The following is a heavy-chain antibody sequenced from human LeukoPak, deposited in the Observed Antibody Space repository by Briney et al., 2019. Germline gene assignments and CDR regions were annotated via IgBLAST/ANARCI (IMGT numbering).Heavy chain of an antibody. CDR1: GGSIISSNW. CDR2: VFHSGST. D-gene: IGHD1/OR15-1a*01. CDR3: AKGRTGTRRDNFDY. V-gene: IGHV4-4*02. J-gene: IGHJ4*02. Sequence: PSETLSLTCAVSGGSIISSNWWSWVRQPPGKGLEWIGEVFHSGSTNYSPSLRSRVTISVDKSKNQFSLKLNSVTAADTAVYYCAKGRTGTRRDNFDYWGQGTLVTVSS.